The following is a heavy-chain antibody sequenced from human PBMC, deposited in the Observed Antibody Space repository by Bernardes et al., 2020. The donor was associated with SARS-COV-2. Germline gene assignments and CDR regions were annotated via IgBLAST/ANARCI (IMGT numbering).Heavy chain of an antibody. D-gene: IGHD6-19*01. J-gene: IGHJ6*02. CDR2: IDHTGTT. Sequence: TLSLTCAVYGGSFSGYFWTWIRQSPGKGLEWIGEIDHTGTTRHSPSLQSRVTMSVDTSKSQFSLKLSSVTAADAGVYYCARSQEWLIRGGGTDVWGQGATVTVSS. CDR3: ARSQEWLIRGGGTDV. CDR1: GGSFSGYF. V-gene: IGHV4-34*01.